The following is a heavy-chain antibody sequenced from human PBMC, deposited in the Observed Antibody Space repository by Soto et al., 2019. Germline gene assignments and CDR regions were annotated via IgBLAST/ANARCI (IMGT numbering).Heavy chain of an antibody. V-gene: IGHV3-11*06. Sequence: GGSLRLSCAASGFTFSDYYMSWIRQAPGKGLEWVSYISSSSSYTNYADSVKGRFTISRDNAKNSLYLQMNSLRAEDTAVYYCARANSARNYYYGMDVWGQGTTVTVS. J-gene: IGHJ6*02. CDR3: ARANSARNYYYGMDV. CDR1: GFTFSDYY. D-gene: IGHD7-27*01. CDR2: ISSSSSYT.